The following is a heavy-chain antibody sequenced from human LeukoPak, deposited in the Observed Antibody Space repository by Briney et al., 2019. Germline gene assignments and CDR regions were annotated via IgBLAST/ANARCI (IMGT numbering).Heavy chain of an antibody. J-gene: IGHJ6*04. D-gene: IGHD5-12*01. CDR1: GYTFTSYY. V-gene: IGHV1-46*01. CDR3: ARDLREGSYYYGMDV. CDR2: INPSGGST. Sequence: GASVTVSCKASGYTFTSYYMHWVRQAPGQGLEWMGIINPSGGSTSYAQKFQGRVTMTRDTSTSTVYMELSSLRSEDTAVYYCARDLREGSYYYGMDVWGEGTSVTVSS.